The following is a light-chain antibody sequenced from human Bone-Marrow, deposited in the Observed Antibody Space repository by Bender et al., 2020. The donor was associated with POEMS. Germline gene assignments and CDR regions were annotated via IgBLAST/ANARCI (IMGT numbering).Light chain of an antibody. CDR3: CSYTGSTTWM. V-gene: IGLV2-23*02. J-gene: IGLJ3*02. Sequence: QSALTQPVSVSGSPGQSITISCTGTSSDVGKHNLVSWYQQHPGKTPKLIIYEVTKRPSGVPNRFSGSKSGNTASLTISGLQAEDEAHYYCCSYTGSTTWMFGGGTKVTVL. CDR2: EVT. CDR1: SSDVGKHNL.